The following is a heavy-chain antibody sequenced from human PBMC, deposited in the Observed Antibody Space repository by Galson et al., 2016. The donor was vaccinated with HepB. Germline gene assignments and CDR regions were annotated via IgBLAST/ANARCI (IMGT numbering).Heavy chain of an antibody. D-gene: IGHD5-12*01. J-gene: IGHJ4*02. CDR2: IKGDGTST. CDR3: AKDGSYSGNLHGSFDY. Sequence: SLRLSCAASGLTLSRYWMHWVRQVPEKGLVWVSGIKGDGTSTGYADSVKGRFTISRDNAKNTLYLQMNSLSADDTALYYCAKDGSYSGNLHGSFDYWGQGTLVTVSS. CDR1: GLTLSRYW. V-gene: IGHV3-74*01.